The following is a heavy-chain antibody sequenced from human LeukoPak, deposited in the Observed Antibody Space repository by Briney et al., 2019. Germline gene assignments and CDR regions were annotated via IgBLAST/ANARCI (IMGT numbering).Heavy chain of an antibody. V-gene: IGHV1-24*01. CDR3: ATAYCGGDCYPKDAFDI. CDR1: GYTLTELS. D-gene: IGHD2-21*02. Sequence: ATVKVSCKVSGYTLTELSMHWVRQAPGKGLEWMGGFDLEDGETIYAQKFQGRVTMSEDTSTDTAYMELSSLRSEDTAVYYCATAYCGGDCYPKDAFDIWGQGTMVTVSS. J-gene: IGHJ3*02. CDR2: FDLEDGET.